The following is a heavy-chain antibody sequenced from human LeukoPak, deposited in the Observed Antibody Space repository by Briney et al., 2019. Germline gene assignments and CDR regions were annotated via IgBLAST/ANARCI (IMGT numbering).Heavy chain of an antibody. J-gene: IGHJ3*02. CDR2: INAGNGNT. CDR3: ARDPLPSSGYYYVGALGAAFDI. Sequence: ASVTVPCKASGYTFTSYAMHWVRQAPGQRLEWMGWINAGNGNTKYSQKFQGRVTITRDTSASTAYMELSSLRSEDTAVYYCARDPLPSSGYYYVGALGAAFDIWGQGTMVTVSS. D-gene: IGHD3-22*01. V-gene: IGHV1-3*01. CDR1: GYTFTSYA.